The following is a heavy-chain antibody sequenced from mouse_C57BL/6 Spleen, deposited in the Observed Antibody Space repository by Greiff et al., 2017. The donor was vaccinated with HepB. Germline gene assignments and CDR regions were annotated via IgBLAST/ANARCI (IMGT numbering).Heavy chain of an antibody. CDR1: GYTFTSYT. CDR3: AKEGGTYYGSSRYFDV. D-gene: IGHD1-1*01. CDR2: INPSSGYT. J-gene: IGHJ1*03. V-gene: IGHV1-4*01. Sequence: QVQLQQSGAELARPGASVKMSCKASGYTFTSYTMHWVKQRPGQGLEWIGYINPSSGYTKYNQKFKDKATLTADKSSSTAYMQLSSLISEDSAVYYCAKEGGTYYGSSRYFDVWGTGTTVTVSS.